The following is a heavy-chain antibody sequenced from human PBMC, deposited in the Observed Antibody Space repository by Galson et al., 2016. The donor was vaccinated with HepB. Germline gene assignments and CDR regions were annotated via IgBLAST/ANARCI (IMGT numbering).Heavy chain of an antibody. CDR3: ARDRLTVPAAYYTSYAMDV. D-gene: IGHD2-2*01. J-gene: IGHJ6*04. V-gene: IGHV3-21*01. CDR1: GFSFSDYS. Sequence: SLRLSCAASGFSFSDYSMNWVRQAPGKGLEWVSTISSSGTYIYYAESLRGRFTISRDNAKKSLYLQMDSLRAEDTAVYYCARDRLTVPAAYYTSYAMDVWGKGTTVIVST. CDR2: ISSSGTYI.